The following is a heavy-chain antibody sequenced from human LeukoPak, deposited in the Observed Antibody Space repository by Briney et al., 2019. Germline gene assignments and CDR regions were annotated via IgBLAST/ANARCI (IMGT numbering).Heavy chain of an antibody. CDR1: GFTFSSYW. Sequence: GGSLRLSCAASGFTFSSYWMHWVRQAPGKGLVWVSRINSDGSSTSYADSVKGRFTISRDNAKNTLYLQMNSLRAEDTAVYYCARDGRVRGVTLTPDYWGQGTLVTVSS. D-gene: IGHD3-10*01. CDR2: INSDGSST. CDR3: ARDGRVRGVTLTPDY. V-gene: IGHV3-74*01. J-gene: IGHJ4*02.